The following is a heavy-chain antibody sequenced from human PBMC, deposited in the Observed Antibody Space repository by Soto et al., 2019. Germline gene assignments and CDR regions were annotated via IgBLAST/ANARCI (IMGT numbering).Heavy chain of an antibody. CDR2: INSDGSST. V-gene: IGHV3-74*01. D-gene: IGHD3-3*01. J-gene: IGHJ6*02. CDR3: ARGERYYDFWSGKKLYYYYGMDV. Sequence: GGSLRLSCAASGFTFSSYWMHWVRQAPGKGLVWVSRINSDGSSTSYADSVKGRFTISRDNAKNTLYLQMNSLRAEDTAVYYCARGERYYDFWSGKKLYYYYGMDVWGQGTTVTVSS. CDR1: GFTFSSYW.